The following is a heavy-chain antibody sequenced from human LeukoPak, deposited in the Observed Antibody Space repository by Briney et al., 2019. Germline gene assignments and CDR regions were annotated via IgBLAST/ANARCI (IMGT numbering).Heavy chain of an antibody. V-gene: IGHV3-23*01. D-gene: IGHD1-26*01. CDR2: IGASGGST. J-gene: IGHJ6*02. Sequence: PGGSLRLSCATSGFTFSSYAMSWVRQAPGKGLEWVSGIGASGGSTYYADSVKGRFTISRDNSKNTLYLQMNSLRAEDTAVYYCAKDLSGSFNPLSYYYYYYGMDVWGQGTTVTVSS. CDR1: GFTFSSYA. CDR3: AKDLSGSFNPLSYYYYYYGMDV.